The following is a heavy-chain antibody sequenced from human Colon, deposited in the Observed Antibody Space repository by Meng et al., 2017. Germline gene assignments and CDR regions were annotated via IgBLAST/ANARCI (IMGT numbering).Heavy chain of an antibody. J-gene: IGHJ4*02. D-gene: IGHD6-19*01. Sequence: QVQLQQGGAGLLKPSETLSLTGAVYGGSFSGYSWSWIRQPPGKGLEWIGEINHTGNTSYNPSLKSRLTISVDTSKNQFSLNLSSVTAADTALYYCARSVRLGVAGKSGAYWGQGTLVTVSS. V-gene: IGHV4-34*01. CDR3: ARSVRLGVAGKSGAY. CDR1: GGSFSGYS. CDR2: INHTGNT.